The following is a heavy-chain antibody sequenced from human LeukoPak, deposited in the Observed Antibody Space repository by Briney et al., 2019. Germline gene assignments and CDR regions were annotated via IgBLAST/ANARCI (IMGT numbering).Heavy chain of an antibody. J-gene: IGHJ4*02. D-gene: IGHD4-4*01. CDR1: GGSISSYY. CDR3: ANSFTHDY. Sequence: SETLSLTCTVSGGSISSYYWSWIRQPPGKGLEWIGEINHSGSTNYNPSLKSRVTISVDTSKNQFSLKLSSVTAADTAVYYCANSFTHDYWGQGTLVTVSS. CDR2: INHSGST. V-gene: IGHV4-34*01.